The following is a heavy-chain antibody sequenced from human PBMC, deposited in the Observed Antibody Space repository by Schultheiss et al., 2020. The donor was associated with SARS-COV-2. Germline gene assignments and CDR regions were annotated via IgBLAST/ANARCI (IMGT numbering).Heavy chain of an antibody. CDR1: GGSFSGYY. Sequence: SETLSLTCAVYGGSFSGYYWSWIRQPPGKGLEWIGEINHSGSTNYNPSLKSRVTISVDRSKNQFSLKLSSVTAADTAVYYCARVAFGVVYWGQGTLVTVSS. V-gene: IGHV4-34*01. CDR2: INHSGST. J-gene: IGHJ4*02. D-gene: IGHD3-3*01. CDR3: ARVAFGVVY.